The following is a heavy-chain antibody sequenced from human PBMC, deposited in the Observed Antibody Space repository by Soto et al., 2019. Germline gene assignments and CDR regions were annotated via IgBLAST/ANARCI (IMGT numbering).Heavy chain of an antibody. CDR2: VSYSGST. D-gene: IGHD2-8*01. J-gene: IGHJ4*02. CDR3: ARHLHCTNGVCPYYFDF. V-gene: IGHV4-39*01. Sequence: SETLSLTCTVSGASISTDSYYWGWIRQPPGKGLEWIGSVSYSGSTYYSPSLRSRVIVSVDASKTQFSLRLSSVTASDTAIYYCARHLHCTNGVCPYYFDFWGQGLLVTVS. CDR1: GASISTDSYY.